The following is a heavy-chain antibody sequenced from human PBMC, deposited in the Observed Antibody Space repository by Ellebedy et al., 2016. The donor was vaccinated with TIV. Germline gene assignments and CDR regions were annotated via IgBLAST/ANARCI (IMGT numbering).Heavy chain of an antibody. D-gene: IGHD2/OR15-2a*01. CDR1: GFTFSSYA. V-gene: IGHV3-23*01. CDR3: FLRIRRGY. CDR2: ISDSGGNT. J-gene: IGHJ4*02. Sequence: GESLKISCVASGFTFSSYAMCWVRQAPGKGLEWVSTISDSGGNTHFPDSVKGRFTISRDNSRNTVYLQMNSLRDEDTAVYYCFLRIRRGYWGQGTLVTVSS.